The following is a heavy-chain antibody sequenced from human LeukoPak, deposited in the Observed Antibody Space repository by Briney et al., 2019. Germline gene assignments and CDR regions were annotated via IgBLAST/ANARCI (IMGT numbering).Heavy chain of an antibody. CDR1: GDSVSSNSAS. Sequence: SQTLSLTCAISGDSVSSNSASWNWIRQSPSRGLEWLGRTYYRSKWYNDYAGSVNSRITINADTSKNQFSLQLNSVTPEDTAVYHCTRGSWFDPWGQGTLVTVSS. CDR2: TYYRSKWYN. J-gene: IGHJ5*02. CDR3: TRGSWFDP. V-gene: IGHV6-1*01.